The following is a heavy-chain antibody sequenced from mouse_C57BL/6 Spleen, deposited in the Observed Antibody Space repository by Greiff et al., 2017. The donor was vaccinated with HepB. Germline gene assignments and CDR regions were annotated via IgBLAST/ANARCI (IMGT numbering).Heavy chain of an antibody. Sequence: EVKLQESGPELVKPGASVKIPCKASGYTFTDYNMDWVKQSHGKSLEWIGDINPNNGGTIYNQKFKGKATLTVDKSSSTAYMELRSLTSEDTAVYYCARSGYYVYYFDDRGQGTTLTVSS. D-gene: IGHD1-1*01. CDR2: INPNNGGT. CDR1: GYTFTDYN. V-gene: IGHV1-18*01. J-gene: IGHJ2*01. CDR3: ARSGYYVYYFDD.